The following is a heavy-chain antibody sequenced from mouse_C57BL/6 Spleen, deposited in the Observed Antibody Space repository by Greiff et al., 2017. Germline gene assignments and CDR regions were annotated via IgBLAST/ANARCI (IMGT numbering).Heavy chain of an antibody. CDR2: IFPGSGST. V-gene: IGHV1-56*01. D-gene: IGHD2-4*01. CDR1: GYTFTSHW. Sequence: QVQLQQSGPELVRPGASVKISCKAPGYTFTSHWMQWVRQRPGQGLEWIGEIFPGSGSTYYNEKFKGKATLTVDTSSSPAYMQRSSLTSEDSAVYFCAREDGYDYPFAYWGQGTLVTVSA. J-gene: IGHJ3*01. CDR3: AREDGYDYPFAY.